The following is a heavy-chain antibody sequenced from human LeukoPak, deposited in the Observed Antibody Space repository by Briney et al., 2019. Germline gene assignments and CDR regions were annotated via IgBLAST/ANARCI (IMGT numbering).Heavy chain of an antibody. CDR2: IYYSGST. D-gene: IGHD4-23*01. CDR1: GGSISSSSYY. Sequence: SETLSLTCTVSGGSISSSSYYWGWIRQPPGKVLEWIGGIYYSGSTYYNPSLKSRVTISVDTSKNQFSLKLSSVTAADTAVYYCARHHEVYGGNPGYFDYWGQGTLVTVSS. CDR3: ARHHEVYGGNPGYFDY. J-gene: IGHJ4*02. V-gene: IGHV4-39*01.